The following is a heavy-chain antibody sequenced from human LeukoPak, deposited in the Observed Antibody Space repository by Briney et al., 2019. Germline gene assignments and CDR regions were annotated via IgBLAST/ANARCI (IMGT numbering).Heavy chain of an antibody. D-gene: IGHD6-13*01. CDR1: GGTFSSYA. CDR3: ARVRRSSSWYFDY. J-gene: IGHJ4*02. Sequence: GASVKVSCKASGGTFSSYAISWVRQAPGQGLEWMGWINAGNGNTKYSQKFQGRVTITRDTSASTAYMELSSLRSEDTAVYYCARVRRSSSWYFDYWGQGTLVTVSS. V-gene: IGHV1-3*01. CDR2: INAGNGNT.